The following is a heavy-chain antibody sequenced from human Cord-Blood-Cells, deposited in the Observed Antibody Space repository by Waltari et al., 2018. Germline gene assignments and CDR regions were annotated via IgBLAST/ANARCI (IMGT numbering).Heavy chain of an antibody. V-gene: IGHV4-39*01. CDR3: ARHSLRDYYYGSGSSDAFDI. D-gene: IGHD3-10*01. J-gene: IGHJ3*02. Sequence: QLQLQESGPGLVKPSETLSLTCTVSGGSISSSSYYWGWIRQPPGKGLEWIGSIYYSGSTYDNPSLKSRVTISVDTSKNQFSLKLSSVTAADTAVYYCARHSLRDYYYGSGSSDAFDIWGQGTMVTVSS. CDR2: IYYSGST. CDR1: GGSISSSSYY.